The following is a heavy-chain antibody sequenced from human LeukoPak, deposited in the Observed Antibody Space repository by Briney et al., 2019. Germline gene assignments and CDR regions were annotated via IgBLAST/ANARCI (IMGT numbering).Heavy chain of an antibody. D-gene: IGHD6-13*01. CDR1: GGSISSYY. Sequence: SETLSLTCTVSGGSISSYYWSWIRQPPGKGPEWIGYIYYSGSTNYNPSLKSRVTISVDTSKNQFSLKLSSVTAADTAVYYCARVGSSWYLTFDYWGQGTLVTVSS. V-gene: IGHV4-59*01. J-gene: IGHJ4*02. CDR2: IYYSGST. CDR3: ARVGSSWYLTFDY.